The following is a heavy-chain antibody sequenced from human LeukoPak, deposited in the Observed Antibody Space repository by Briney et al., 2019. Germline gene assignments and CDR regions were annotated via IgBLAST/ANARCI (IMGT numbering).Heavy chain of an antibody. D-gene: IGHD6-19*01. V-gene: IGHV3-53*01. Sequence: PGGSLRLSCAASGFTVSSNYLTWVRQAPGKGLEWVSGIYSGGSTYYADSVKGRSTVSRDNSKNTLYPQMISLRAEDTAVYYCARGGSGWAYYFNYWGQGTLVTVSS. CDR3: ARGGSGWAYYFNY. CDR1: GFTVSSNY. CDR2: IYSGGST. J-gene: IGHJ4*02.